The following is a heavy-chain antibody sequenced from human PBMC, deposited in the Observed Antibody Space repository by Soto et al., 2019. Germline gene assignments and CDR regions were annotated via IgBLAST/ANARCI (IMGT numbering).Heavy chain of an antibody. V-gene: IGHV1-3*01. J-gene: IGHJ4*02. CDR2: INAGNGNT. CDR1: GYSFTSYA. Sequence: ASVKVSCRASGYSFTSYARYWVREAPGQRLEWMGWINAGNGNTKYSQKFQGRGTIIADESTSTAYMELSSLRSEKTAVYYCARQIYDSDTGPNFQYYFDSVGQGTPVTVSS. D-gene: IGHD3-22*01. CDR3: ARQIYDSDTGPNFQYYFDS.